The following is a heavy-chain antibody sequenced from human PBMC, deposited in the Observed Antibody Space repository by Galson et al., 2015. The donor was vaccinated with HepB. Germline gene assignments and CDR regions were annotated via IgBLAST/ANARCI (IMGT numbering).Heavy chain of an antibody. CDR3: VGSEEQLVFDY. CDR1: GFIFSNYW. Sequence: SLRLSCAASGFIFSNYWMSWVRQAPGKGLEWVANLKQDGSEKYYLDSVKGRFTISRDNAKSSLYLQMNSLRPEDTAVYYCVGSEEQLVFDYWGLGTLVTVSS. V-gene: IGHV3-7*03. J-gene: IGHJ4*02. CDR2: LKQDGSEK. D-gene: IGHD6-13*01.